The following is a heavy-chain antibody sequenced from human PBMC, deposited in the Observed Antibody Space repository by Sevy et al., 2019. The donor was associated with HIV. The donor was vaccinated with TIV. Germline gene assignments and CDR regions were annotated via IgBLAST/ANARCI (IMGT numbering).Heavy chain of an antibody. Sequence: GGSLRLSCAASGFTFSSFAMSWVRQTPGKGLEWVSGFNGSGGRTYYPDSVKGRFTISRDNSKNTLYLQMNSLRAEDTAVYYCAKDTDSLSYLNDAFDIWGQGTMVTVSS. CDR3: AKDTDSLSYLNDAFDI. CDR2: FNGSGGRT. J-gene: IGHJ3*02. D-gene: IGHD1-26*01. CDR1: GFTFSSFA. V-gene: IGHV3-23*01.